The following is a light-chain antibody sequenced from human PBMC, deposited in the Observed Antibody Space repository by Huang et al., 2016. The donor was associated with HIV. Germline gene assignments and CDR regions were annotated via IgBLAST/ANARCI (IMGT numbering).Light chain of an antibody. CDR3: QQYGSSPPYT. V-gene: IGKV3-20*01. CDR2: DAS. J-gene: IGKJ2*01. CDR1: QSLSSRY. Sequence: EIVLTQSPGTLSLSPGERATLSCRASQSLSSRYLAWYKQRPGQAPRLLIYDASTRATGIPERVSGSGSGTDFTLTISRLEPEDFVVYYCQQYGSSPPYTFGQGTKLEIK.